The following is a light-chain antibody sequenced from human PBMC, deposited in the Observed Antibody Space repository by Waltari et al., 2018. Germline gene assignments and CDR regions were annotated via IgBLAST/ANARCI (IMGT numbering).Light chain of an antibody. CDR1: QSVLYSTNNQNY. V-gene: IGKV4-1*01. CDR3: QQYYSSPFT. J-gene: IGKJ3*01. Sequence: DIVMTQSPDSLAVSLVERATIHCKSRQSVLYSTNNQNYLAWYQQKPGQTPKLLIYWASIRESGVPDRFSGSGSGTDFTLTISSLQAEDVAVYYCQQYYSSPFTFGPGTKVYIK. CDR2: WAS.